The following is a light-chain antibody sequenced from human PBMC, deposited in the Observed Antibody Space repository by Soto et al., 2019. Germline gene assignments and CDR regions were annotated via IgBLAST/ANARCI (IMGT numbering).Light chain of an antibody. J-gene: IGKJ1*01. CDR2: GAY. CDR3: QQYGSSSWA. Sequence: EIVLTQSPGTLALSPGERATLSCRASQSVSSSYLAWYQQKPGQAPRLLIYGAYIRATGIPDRFSCIGSGTDFTLTISRLESEDCAVYYCQQYGSSSWAFGQGTKVEIK. CDR1: QSVSSSY. V-gene: IGKV3-20*01.